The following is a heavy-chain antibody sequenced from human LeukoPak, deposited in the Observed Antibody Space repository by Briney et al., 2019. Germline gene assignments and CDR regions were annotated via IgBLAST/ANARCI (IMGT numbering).Heavy chain of an antibody. Sequence: SETLSLTCTVSGGSISSYGWSWIRQPPGKGLEWIGYIFYSGSTNYNPSLKSRGTISVDTSKNQFSLRLSTVTAADTAVYYCARVYTSSWYRGSLNFDYWGQGTLVTVSS. J-gene: IGHJ4*02. CDR3: ARVYTSSWYRGSLNFDY. D-gene: IGHD6-13*01. CDR2: IFYSGST. V-gene: IGHV4-59*01. CDR1: GGSISSYG.